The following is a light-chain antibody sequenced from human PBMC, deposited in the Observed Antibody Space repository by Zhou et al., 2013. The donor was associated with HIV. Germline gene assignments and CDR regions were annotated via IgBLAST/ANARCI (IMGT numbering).Light chain of an antibody. V-gene: IGKV1D-12*01. CDR2: GAS. Sequence: DIQMTQSPSSVSASVGDRVTITCRASQGINSWLAWYQQKPGKAPKLLIYGASSLQSGVPSRFSGSGFGTDFTLTINRLHPEDFATYYCQQANRFPQTFGQGTKVEIK. CDR1: QGINSW. CDR3: QQANRFPQT. J-gene: IGKJ2*01.